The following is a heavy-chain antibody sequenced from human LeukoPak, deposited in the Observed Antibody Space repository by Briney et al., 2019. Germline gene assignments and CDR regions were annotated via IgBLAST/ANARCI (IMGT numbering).Heavy chain of an antibody. CDR3: ASVNSSSWLNWFDP. CDR1: GFTFSSYA. V-gene: IGHV3-30-3*01. CDR2: ISYDGSNK. Sequence: GGSLRLSCAASGFTFSSYAMHWVRQAPGKGLEWVAVISYDGSNKYYADSVKGRFTISRDNSKNTLYLQMNSLRAEDTAVYYCASVNSSSWLNWFDPWGQGTLVTVSS. D-gene: IGHD6-13*01. J-gene: IGHJ5*02.